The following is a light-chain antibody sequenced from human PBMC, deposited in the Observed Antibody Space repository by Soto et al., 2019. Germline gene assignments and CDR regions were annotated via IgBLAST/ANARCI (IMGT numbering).Light chain of an antibody. V-gene: IGLV2-8*01. CDR3: SSFAGSKIL. CDR1: SSDVGGYNF. Sequence: QSVLTQPPSASGSPGQSVTISCTGTSSDVGGYNFVSWYQQRPGKAPKLMIFEVNRRPSGVPDRFSGSKSGNTASLAVSGLQAEDEADYYCSSFAGSKILFGGGTKLTVL. CDR2: EVN. J-gene: IGLJ3*02.